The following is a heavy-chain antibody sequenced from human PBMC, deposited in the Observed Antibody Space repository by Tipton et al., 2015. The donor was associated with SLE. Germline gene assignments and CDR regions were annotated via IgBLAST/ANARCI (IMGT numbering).Heavy chain of an antibody. D-gene: IGHD3-16*02. CDR3: AQAHLWGSYRYASDI. Sequence: GASVSSFCWNWIRQSPGKGLEWIACVCNSVSTNYDPSLKSRGTISVDTSKNQFSLKLSSVTAADTAVYYCAQAHLWGSYRYASDIWGQGTMVTVSS. J-gene: IGHJ3*02. CDR1: GASVSSFC. CDR2: VCNSVST. V-gene: IGHV4-59*02.